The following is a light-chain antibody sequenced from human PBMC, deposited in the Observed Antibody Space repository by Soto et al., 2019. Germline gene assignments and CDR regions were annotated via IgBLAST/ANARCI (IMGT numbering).Light chain of an antibody. V-gene: IGKV1-39*01. CDR1: QRISSF. Sequence: DIQMTQSPSSLSASVGDRVTITCRASQRISSFLNWYQQKPGKAPKLLIYTTSRLQSGVPSRFSGSGYGTDFTLTINNLPPEDFATYYCQQTYSTPPTTFGQGTRLEIK. CDR2: TTS. J-gene: IGKJ5*01. CDR3: QQTYSTPPTT.